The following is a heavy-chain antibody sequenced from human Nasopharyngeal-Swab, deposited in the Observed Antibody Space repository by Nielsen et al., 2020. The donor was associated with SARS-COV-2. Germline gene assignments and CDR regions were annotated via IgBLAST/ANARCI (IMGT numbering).Heavy chain of an antibody. CDR3: ARGFDY. CDR2: INYRGST. Sequence: SETLSLTCTVSGGSMNGHWWSWIRQAPGKGLEWIAYINYRGSTDYSPSLKSRVTISVDTSKNQFSLKLSSVTAADTAVYYCARGFDYWGQGTLVTVSS. CDR1: GGSMNGHW. V-gene: IGHV4-59*11. J-gene: IGHJ4*02.